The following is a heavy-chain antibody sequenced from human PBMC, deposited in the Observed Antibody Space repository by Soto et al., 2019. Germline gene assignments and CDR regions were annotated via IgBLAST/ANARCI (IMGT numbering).Heavy chain of an antibody. CDR2: ISSNGGST. CDR1: GFTFSSYA. Sequence: PGGSLRLSCSASGFTFSSYAMHWVRQAPGKGLEYVSAISSNGGSTYYADSVKGRFTISRDNSKNTLYLQMSSLRAEDTAVYYCVKDLPEYYDFWSGYYISPNEYGMDVWGQGTTVTVSS. D-gene: IGHD3-3*01. J-gene: IGHJ6*02. CDR3: VKDLPEYYDFWSGYYISPNEYGMDV. V-gene: IGHV3-64D*08.